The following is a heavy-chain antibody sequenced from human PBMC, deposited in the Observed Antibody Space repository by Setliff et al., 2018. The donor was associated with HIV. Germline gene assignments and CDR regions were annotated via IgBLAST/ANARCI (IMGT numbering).Heavy chain of an antibody. V-gene: IGHV4-34*01. CDR1: GGSFSGYY. CDR2: INHSGST. CDR3: ASSNAITIFGVVIRDYFDY. D-gene: IGHD3-3*01. Sequence: PETLSLTCAVYGGSFSGYYWSWIRQPPGKGLEWIGEINHSGSTNYNPSLKSRVTISVYTSKNQFSMELSSVTAADTAVYYWASSNAITIFGVVIRDYFDYWGQGTLVTVSS. J-gene: IGHJ4*02.